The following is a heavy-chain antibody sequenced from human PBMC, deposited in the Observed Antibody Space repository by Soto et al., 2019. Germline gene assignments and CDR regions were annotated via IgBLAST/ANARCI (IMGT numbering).Heavy chain of an antibody. Sequence: ASVKVSCKVSGYTLTELSMHWVRQAPGKGLEWMGGFDPEDGETIYAQKFQGRVTMTEDTSTDTAYMELSSLRSEDTAVYYCATCITTSWFEFSFDFWGQGALVTVSS. D-gene: IGHD2-2*01. V-gene: IGHV1-24*01. CDR3: ATCITTSWFEFSFDF. J-gene: IGHJ4*02. CDR1: GYTLTELS. CDR2: FDPEDGET.